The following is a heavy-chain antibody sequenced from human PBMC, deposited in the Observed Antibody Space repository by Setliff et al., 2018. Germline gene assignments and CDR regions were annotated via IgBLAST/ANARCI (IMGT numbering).Heavy chain of an antibody. CDR2: IYTSGTT. Sequence: SETLSLTCSVSGGSISSGSYYWTRIRQPAGKGLEWIGHIYTSGTTKYNPSLKSRVTISVDASKNQFFLKLTSVTAADTAVYYCARSNMGNYYDSGRYYYYYYMDVWGKGTTVTVSS. CDR3: ARSNMGNYYDSGRYYYYYYMDV. V-gene: IGHV4-61*09. D-gene: IGHD3-10*01. J-gene: IGHJ6*03. CDR1: GGSISSGSYY.